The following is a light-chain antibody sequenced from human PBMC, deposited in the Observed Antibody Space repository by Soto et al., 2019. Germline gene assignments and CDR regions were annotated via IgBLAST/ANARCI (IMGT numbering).Light chain of an antibody. Sequence: EIVLTQSPATLSLSPGERATLSCRSSQSVTSNYLAWYQQKPGQAPRLLIYGASVRATGVPDRFSGSGSGTDFTLTISRLEPEDFAVYYCQQYTSSLNTFGQGTRLEIK. CDR2: GAS. V-gene: IGKV3-20*01. CDR1: QSVTSNY. J-gene: IGKJ5*01. CDR3: QQYTSSLNT.